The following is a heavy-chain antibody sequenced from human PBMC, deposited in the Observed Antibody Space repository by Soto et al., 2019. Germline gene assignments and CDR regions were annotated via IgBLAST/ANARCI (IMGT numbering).Heavy chain of an antibody. V-gene: IGHV3-9*01. CDR3: AQEMGYGMEV. CDR1: GFIFDDNA. J-gene: IGHJ6*02. D-gene: IGHD2-8*01. CDR2: ISWNGASK. Sequence: EVQLVESGGGLVQPGSSLRLSCAASGFIFDDNAMHWVRQAPGKGLEWVAGISWNGASKDYADSVKGRFTITRDNAKNSLYLQMKRLRPEDTAIYFCAQEMGYGMEVWGQWTTVTVSS.